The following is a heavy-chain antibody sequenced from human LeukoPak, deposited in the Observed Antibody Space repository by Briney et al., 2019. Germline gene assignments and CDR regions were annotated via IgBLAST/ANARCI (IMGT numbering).Heavy chain of an antibody. Sequence: SETLSPTCAVYGGSFSGYYWSWIRQPPGKGLEWIGEINHSGSTNYNPSLKSRVTISVDTSKNQFSLKLSSVTAADTAVYYCATGQYSSGWAFDYWGRGTLVTVSS. D-gene: IGHD6-19*01. CDR3: ATGQYSSGWAFDY. J-gene: IGHJ4*02. CDR2: INHSGST. CDR1: GGSFSGYY. V-gene: IGHV4-34*01.